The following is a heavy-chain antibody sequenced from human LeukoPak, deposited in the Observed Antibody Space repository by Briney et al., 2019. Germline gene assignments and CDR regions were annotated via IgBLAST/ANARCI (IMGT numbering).Heavy chain of an antibody. CDR1: GGSISSSSYY. CDR2: IYYTGST. V-gene: IGHV4-39*01. D-gene: IGHD3-22*01. Sequence: SETLSLTCTVSGGSISSSSYYWGWIRQPPGKGLEWIGSIYYTGSTYYNPSLKSRVTISVDTSKTQFSLKLSSVTAADTAVYYCARGDVVITSILIDYWGQGTLVTVSS. CDR3: ARGDVVITSILIDY. J-gene: IGHJ4*02.